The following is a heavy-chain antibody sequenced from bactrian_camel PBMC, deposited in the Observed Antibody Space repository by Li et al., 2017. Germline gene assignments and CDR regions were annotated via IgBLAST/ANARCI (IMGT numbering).Heavy chain of an antibody. CDR2: VCLSDTT. D-gene: IGHD1*01. CDR1: QYIKC. V-gene: IGHV3S53*01. CDR3: AADNAYWVPPAIREADFSN. Sequence: QLVESGGGSVQAGGSLRLSCVASQYIKCMAWFRQAPEKEREGVARVCLSDTTTYGDSVKGRFTVSRDTAKNTMYLQMGGLEPEDTGMYYCAADNAYWVPPAIREADFSNWGQGTQVTVS. J-gene: IGHJ6*01.